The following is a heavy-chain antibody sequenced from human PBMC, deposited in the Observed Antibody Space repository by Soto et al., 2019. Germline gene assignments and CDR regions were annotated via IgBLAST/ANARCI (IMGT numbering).Heavy chain of an antibody. Sequence: EVQLVESGGGLVKPGGSLRLSCAASGFTFSSYSMNWVRQAPGKGLEWVSSISSSSSYIYYADSVKGRFTISRDNAKNSLYLQMNSLGAEDTAVYYCARYCSSTSCSYYYGMDVWGQGTTVTVSS. CDR3: ARYCSSTSCSYYYGMDV. J-gene: IGHJ6*02. D-gene: IGHD2-2*01. CDR2: ISSSSSYI. CDR1: GFTFSSYS. V-gene: IGHV3-21*01.